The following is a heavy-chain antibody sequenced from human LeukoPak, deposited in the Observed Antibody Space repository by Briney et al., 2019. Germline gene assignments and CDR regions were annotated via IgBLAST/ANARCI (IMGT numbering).Heavy chain of an antibody. V-gene: IGHV4-4*07. CDR3: ARDGSSGWSVGEDWFDP. CDR2: IYTSGST. Sequence: SETLSLTCTVSGGSISSYYWNWIRQPAGKGLEWIGRIYTSGSTNYNPSLKSRVTMSVDTSKNQFSLKLSSVTAADTAVYYCARDGSSGWSVGEDWFDPWGQGTLVTVSS. D-gene: IGHD6-19*01. CDR1: GGSISSYY. J-gene: IGHJ5*02.